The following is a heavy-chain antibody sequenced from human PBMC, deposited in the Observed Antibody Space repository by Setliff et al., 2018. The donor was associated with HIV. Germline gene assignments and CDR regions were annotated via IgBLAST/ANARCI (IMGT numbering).Heavy chain of an antibody. CDR1: GFTFSSSA. D-gene: IGHD2-15*01. J-gene: IGHJ4*02. Sequence: GGSLRLSCAASGFTFSSSAMSWVRQAPGKGLEWISSISGSGGSTYYAHSVKGRFAISRDNSKSIAYLQMNSLKTEDTAVYYCTSIDIVVVVAAPGWGQGTLVTVSS. CDR3: TSIDIVVVVAAPG. V-gene: IGHV3-23*01. CDR2: ISGSGGST.